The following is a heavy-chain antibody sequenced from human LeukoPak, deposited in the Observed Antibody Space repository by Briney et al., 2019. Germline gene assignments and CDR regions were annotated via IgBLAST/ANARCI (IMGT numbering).Heavy chain of an antibody. CDR2: ISSSGSTI. J-gene: IGHJ4*02. CDR1: GFTFSSYE. Sequence: GGSLRLSCAASGFTFSSYEMNWVRQAPGKGLEWLSYISSSGSTIYYADSVKGRFTISRDNAKISLYLQMNSLRAEDTAVYYCARGGDPSFDYWGQGTLVTVSS. V-gene: IGHV3-48*03. CDR3: ARGGDPSFDY.